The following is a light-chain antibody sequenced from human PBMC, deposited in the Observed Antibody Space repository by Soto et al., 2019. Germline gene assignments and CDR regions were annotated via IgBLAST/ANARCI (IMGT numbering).Light chain of an antibody. CDR1: SSNIGSNT. CDR2: RNN. V-gene: IGLV1-44*01. J-gene: IGLJ1*01. Sequence: QSVLTQPPSASGTPGQRVTISSSGSSSNIGSNTVNWYQQLPGTAPKLLIYRNNKRPSGVPDRFSGSKSGTSASLAISGLQSEDEADYYCAAGDDSLNGYVFGTGTKVTVL. CDR3: AAGDDSLNGYV.